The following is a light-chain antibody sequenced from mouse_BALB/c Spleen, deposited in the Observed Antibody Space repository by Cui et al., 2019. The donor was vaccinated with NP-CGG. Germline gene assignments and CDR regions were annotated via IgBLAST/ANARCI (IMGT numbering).Light chain of an antibody. CDR2: GTN. J-gene: IGLJ1*01. CDR1: TGAVTTSNY. V-gene: IGLV1*01. Sequence: QAVVTQESALTTSPGETVTLTFCSSTGAVTTSNYANWVQEKPDHLFTGLIGGTNNRAPGVPARFSGSLIGDKAALTITGAQTEDEAIYFCVLWYSNHWVFGGGTKLTVL. CDR3: VLWYSNHWV.